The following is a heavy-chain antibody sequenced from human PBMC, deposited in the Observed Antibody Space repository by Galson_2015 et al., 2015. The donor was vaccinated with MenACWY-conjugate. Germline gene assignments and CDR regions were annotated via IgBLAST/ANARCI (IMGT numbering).Heavy chain of an antibody. CDR3: VKAWYSRDWYSLYNFLFQH. V-gene: IGHV3-64D*09. Sequence: SLRLSCAASGFVFSSYTMHGVRQAPGEGLECISTISPSGSNTFYADSAKGRFSISRDNSKTTVYLHMSSLRPEDTAVYYCVKAWYSRDWYSLYNFLFQHWGQGTQVIVSS. J-gene: IGHJ1*01. CDR2: ISPSGSNT. CDR1: GFVFSSYT. D-gene: IGHD6-19*01.